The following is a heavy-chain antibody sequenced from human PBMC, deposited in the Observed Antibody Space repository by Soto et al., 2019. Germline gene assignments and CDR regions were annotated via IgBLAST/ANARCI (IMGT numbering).Heavy chain of an antibody. CDR3: AKDIRASSPYDVFGR. CDR1: GLSFQFNNFA. CDR2: ISWNSGAR. D-gene: IGHD3-10*01. Sequence: PGESLGLSCFASGLSFQFNNFAMHWVRQAPGKGLEWVSGISWNSGARDYADSVKGRFTISRDNAKKSIYLTMDSLRPEDSALYYCAKDIRASSPYDVFGRWGQGNKVTV. V-gene: IGHV3-9*01. J-gene: IGHJ3*01.